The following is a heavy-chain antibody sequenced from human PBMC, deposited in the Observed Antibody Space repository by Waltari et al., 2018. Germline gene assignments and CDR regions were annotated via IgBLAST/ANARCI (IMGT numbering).Heavy chain of an antibody. CDR2: INPNSGGT. Sequence: QVQLVQSGAEVKKPGASVKVSCKASGYTFTGYYMHWVRQAPGQGLEWMGWINPNSGGTNYAQKFQGRVTMTRDGSISTAYMELSRLRSDDTAVYYCARGEPYCSGGSCYPGVWGKGTTVTVSS. D-gene: IGHD2-15*01. CDR3: ARGEPYCSGGSCYPGV. J-gene: IGHJ6*04. CDR1: GYTFTGYY. V-gene: IGHV1-2*02.